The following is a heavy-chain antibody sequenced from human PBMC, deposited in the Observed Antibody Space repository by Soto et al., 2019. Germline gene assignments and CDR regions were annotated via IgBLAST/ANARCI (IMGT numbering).Heavy chain of an antibody. D-gene: IGHD6-6*01. V-gene: IGHV3-64*01. CDR3: ARRARPDFYYMDV. CDR2: ISSNGVRT. CDR1: GFTLSGYA. Sequence: EVQLAESGGGLAQPGGSLRLSCAASGFTLSGYAMDWVRQAPGKGLEYVSGISSNGVRTYYANSVQGRFTISRDNSKNTVYRQMGSLRPEDMAVYYCARRARPDFYYMDVWGKGTTVTVS. J-gene: IGHJ6*03.